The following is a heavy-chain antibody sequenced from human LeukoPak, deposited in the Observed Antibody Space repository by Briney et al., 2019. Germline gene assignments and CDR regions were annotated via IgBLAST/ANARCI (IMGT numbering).Heavy chain of an antibody. J-gene: IGHJ6*02. CDR1: GYTFTSYD. CDR2: MNPNSGNT. Sequence: ASVKVPCKASGYTFTSYDINWVRQATGQGLEWMGWMNPNSGNTGYAQKFQGRVTMTRNTSISTAYMELSSLRSEDTAVYYCARPSIAVAGTEYYYGMDVWGQGTAVTVSS. CDR3: ARPSIAVAGTEYYYGMDV. V-gene: IGHV1-8*01. D-gene: IGHD6-19*01.